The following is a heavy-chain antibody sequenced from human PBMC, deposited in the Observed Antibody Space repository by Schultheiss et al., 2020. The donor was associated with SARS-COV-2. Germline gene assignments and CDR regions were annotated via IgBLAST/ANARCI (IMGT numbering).Heavy chain of an antibody. CDR1: GFTFSSYS. CDR2: ISSSSTYI. V-gene: IGHV3-21*01. CDR3: ARGATTHGMDV. J-gene: IGHJ6*02. Sequence: GESLKISCAASGFTFSSYSMNWVRQAPGKGLEWVSSISSSSTYIYYADSVKGRFTISRDNAKNSLFLQMNSLRAEDTAVYYCARGATTHGMDVWGQGTMVTVSS. D-gene: IGHD1-14*01.